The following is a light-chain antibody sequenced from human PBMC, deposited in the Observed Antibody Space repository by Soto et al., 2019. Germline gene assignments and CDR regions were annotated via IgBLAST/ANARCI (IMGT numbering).Light chain of an antibody. CDR2: GAS. V-gene: IGKV3-20*01. CDR3: QQYDSTTIT. CDR1: QSVSSSY. J-gene: IGKJ5*01. Sequence: EIVLTQSPGTLSLSPGERVTLSCRASQSVSSSYLAWYQQKPGQAPRLLIYGASSRATGIPDRFSGSGSGTDFTLTISRREPEDFAVYNCQQYDSTTITFGQGTRLEIK.